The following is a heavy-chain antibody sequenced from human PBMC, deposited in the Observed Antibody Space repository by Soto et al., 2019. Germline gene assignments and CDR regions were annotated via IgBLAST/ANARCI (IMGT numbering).Heavy chain of an antibody. CDR1: GSTFSSYT. Sequence: QVQLVQSGAEVRKPGSSVEVSCMASGSTFSSYTVNWVRQAPGQGREWIGRIIPVLGVTHYARRFQGRVTITADRSRKTAYMELTSLTSEDTAVYYCARRRDGGVDCYNKFYYGMDVWGQGTTVTVSS. D-gene: IGHD2-21*02. CDR3: ARRRDGGVDCYNKFYYGMDV. CDR2: IIPVLGVT. J-gene: IGHJ6*02. V-gene: IGHV1-69*02.